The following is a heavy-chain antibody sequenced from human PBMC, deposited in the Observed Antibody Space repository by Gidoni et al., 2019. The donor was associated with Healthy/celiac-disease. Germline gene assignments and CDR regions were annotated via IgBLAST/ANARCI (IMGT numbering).Heavy chain of an antibody. CDR1: GFTFSDHY. J-gene: IGHJ4*02. V-gene: IGHV3-72*01. CDR2: TRNKANSYTT. Sequence: EVQLVASGGGLVQPGGSLRLSCAASGFTFSDHYMDWVRQAPGKGLEWVGRTRNKANSYTTEYTASVKGRFTISRDDSKNSLYLQMNSLKTEDTAVYYCARVGSWDDFDYWGQGTLVTVSS. D-gene: IGHD1-26*01. CDR3: ARVGSWDDFDY.